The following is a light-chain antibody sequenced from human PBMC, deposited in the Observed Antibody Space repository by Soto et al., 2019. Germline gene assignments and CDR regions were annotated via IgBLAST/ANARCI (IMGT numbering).Light chain of an antibody. V-gene: IGKV3-20*01. Sequence: EIVLTQSPGTLSLSPGEGATLSCRASQSVSSGFVAWYQQKPGQAPRLLIYGASTRATGIADRFSGSGSGTDFTLTIKGLEPEDFVVYYCHHYGASPETFGQGTKVEIK. J-gene: IGKJ1*01. CDR3: HHYGASPET. CDR2: GAS. CDR1: QSVSSGF.